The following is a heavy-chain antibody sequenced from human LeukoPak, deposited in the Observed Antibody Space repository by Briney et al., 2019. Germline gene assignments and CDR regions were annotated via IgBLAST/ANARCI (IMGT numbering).Heavy chain of an antibody. J-gene: IGHJ5*02. CDR1: GGPITTYY. CDR3: ARDSGTTGEVKFDP. Sequence: SETLSLTCTVSGGPITTYYLSWIRQSAGMGLEWIGRISGSGVITYNPSLKSRVILSLDTSNNHFSPKLISVTAADTAVYYCARDSGTTGEVKFDPWGQGMLVTVSS. CDR2: ISGSGVI. V-gene: IGHV4-4*07. D-gene: IGHD3-10*01.